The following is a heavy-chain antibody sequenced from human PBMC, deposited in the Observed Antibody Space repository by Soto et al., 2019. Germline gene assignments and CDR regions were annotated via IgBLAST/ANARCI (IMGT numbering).Heavy chain of an antibody. CDR3: VREDTLGYCSCGSCGHYNWFDP. V-gene: IGHV1-8*01. Sequence: QVQLVQSGAEVKKPGASVKVSCKASGYTFTSYDINWVRQATGQGLEWMGWMNPNSGNTGYAQKFHGRVTMTKNTSISTAYMELSSLRSEDTAVYYCVREDTLGYCSCGSCGHYNWFDPWGQGTLVTVSS. D-gene: IGHD2-15*01. CDR2: MNPNSGNT. J-gene: IGHJ5*02. CDR1: GYTFTSYD.